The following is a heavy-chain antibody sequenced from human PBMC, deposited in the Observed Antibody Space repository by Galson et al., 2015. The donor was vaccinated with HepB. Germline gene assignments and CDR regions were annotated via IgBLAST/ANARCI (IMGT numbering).Heavy chain of an antibody. V-gene: IGHV3-64D*06. CDR2: ISGNGRST. CDR3: VKLMVRGAYDY. J-gene: IGHJ4*02. Sequence: SLRLSCAASGFTFSTSAMHWVRQAPGKGLEYVSAISGNGRSTYYADSVKGRFTISRDNSKNSLYLQMSSLRTEDTAVYYCVKLMVRGAYDYWGQGTLVTVSS. D-gene: IGHD3-10*01. CDR1: GFTFSTSA.